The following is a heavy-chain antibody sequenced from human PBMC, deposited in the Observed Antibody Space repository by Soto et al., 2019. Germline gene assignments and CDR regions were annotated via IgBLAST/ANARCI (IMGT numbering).Heavy chain of an antibody. CDR1: GFTCSSYA. Sequence: RWSLRLSCAASGFTCSSYAMHWFRQAPGKGLEWVAVISYDGSNKYYADSVKGRFTISRDNSKNTLYLQMNSLRAEDTAVYYCARESEYSSSSPYYYGMDVWGQGTTVTVSS. J-gene: IGHJ6*02. D-gene: IGHD6-6*01. CDR3: ARESEYSSSSPYYYGMDV. CDR2: ISYDGSNK. V-gene: IGHV3-30-3*01.